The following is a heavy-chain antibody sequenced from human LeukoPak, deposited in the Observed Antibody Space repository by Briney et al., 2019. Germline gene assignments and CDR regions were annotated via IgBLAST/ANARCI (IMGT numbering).Heavy chain of an antibody. V-gene: IGHV3-33*08. CDR3: ARGSTLWLWLVDY. Sequence: GGSLRLSCAASGLTVSSNYMSWVRQAPGKGLEWVAVIWYDGSNKYYADSVKDRFTISRDNSKNTLYLQMNSLRAEDTAVYYCARGSTLWLWLVDYWGQGTLVTVSS. J-gene: IGHJ4*02. CDR2: IWYDGSNK. D-gene: IGHD5-18*01. CDR1: GLTVSSNY.